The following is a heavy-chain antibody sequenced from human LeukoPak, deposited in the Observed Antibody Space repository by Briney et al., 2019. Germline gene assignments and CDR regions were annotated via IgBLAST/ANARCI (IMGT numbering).Heavy chain of an antibody. CDR3: AKDATGYSSGGGYFDY. CDR1: GFTFSSYA. D-gene: IGHD6-19*01. CDR2: ISTGGSST. V-gene: IGHV3-23*01. J-gene: IGHJ4*02. Sequence: PGGSLRLSCAASGFTFSSYATSWVRQAPGKGLEWVSTISTGGSSTYYADSVKDRFFISRDTSENTLYLQMNSLRGEDTAMYYCAKDATGYSSGGGYFDYWGQGALVTVSS.